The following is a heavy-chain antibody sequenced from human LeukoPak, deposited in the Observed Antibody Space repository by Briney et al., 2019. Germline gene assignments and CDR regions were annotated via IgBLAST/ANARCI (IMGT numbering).Heavy chain of an antibody. V-gene: IGHV3-23*01. CDR3: AREKPGLYYYYGMDV. D-gene: IGHD1-14*01. CDR2: ISGSGGST. CDR1: GFTFSSYA. Sequence: GGSLRLSCAASGFTFSSYAMSWVRQAPGKGLEWVSAISGSGGSTYYADSVKGRFTLSRDNSKNTLYLQMNSLRAEDTAVYYCAREKPGLYYYYGMDVWGQGTTVTVSS. J-gene: IGHJ6*02.